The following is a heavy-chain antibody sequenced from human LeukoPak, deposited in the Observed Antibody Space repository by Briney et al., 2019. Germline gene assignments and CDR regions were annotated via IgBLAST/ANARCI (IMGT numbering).Heavy chain of an antibody. Sequence: RGSLRLSCAASGFAFSSYATSWVRQAPGKGLEWVSAISGSGGSTYYADSVKGRFTISRDNSKNTLYLQMNSLRAEDTAVYYCAKEDVDTAMAFDYWGQGTLVTVSS. CDR3: AKEDVDTAMAFDY. V-gene: IGHV3-23*01. D-gene: IGHD5-18*01. J-gene: IGHJ4*02. CDR2: ISGSGGST. CDR1: GFAFSSYA.